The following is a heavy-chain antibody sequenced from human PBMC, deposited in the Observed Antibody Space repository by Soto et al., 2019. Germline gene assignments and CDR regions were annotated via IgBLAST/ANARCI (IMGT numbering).Heavy chain of an antibody. CDR2: IYYSGST. Sequence: KGLEWIGYIYYSGSTNYNPSLKSRVTISVDTSKNQFSLKLSSVTAADPAVYYCARHPGYYDILTGYSTYYFDFRGQGILVTVSS. CDR3: ARHPGYYDILTGYSTYYFDF. D-gene: IGHD3-9*01. J-gene: IGHJ4*02. V-gene: IGHV4-59*08.